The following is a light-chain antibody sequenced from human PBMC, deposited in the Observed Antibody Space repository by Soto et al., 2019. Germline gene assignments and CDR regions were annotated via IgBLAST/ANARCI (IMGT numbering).Light chain of an antibody. CDR1: QTISTY. V-gene: IGKV1-39*01. Sequence: DIQLTQSPSSLSASVGDRVTITCRASQTISTYLTWFQQKPGNAPKVLIYDASTLQSGVPSRFSGSGSGAEFTLTITGLHPEDFATYYCQQSFSPLLSFGGGTKVEIK. CDR2: DAS. CDR3: QQSFSPLLS. J-gene: IGKJ4*01.